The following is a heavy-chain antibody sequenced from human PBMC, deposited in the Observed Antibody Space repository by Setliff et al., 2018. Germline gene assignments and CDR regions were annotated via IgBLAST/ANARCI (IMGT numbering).Heavy chain of an antibody. CDR2: ISWDGVSA. Sequence: PGGSLRLSCAASGFTFDDHTMHWVRQVPGRGLEWISIISWDGVSAEYADSVKGRFAIARDNSKSSLYLQMNSLRTDDTALYFCTRAIGDYVMDSWGQGTLVTVSS. CDR1: GFTFDDHT. V-gene: IGHV3-43*01. CDR3: TRAIGDYVMDS. J-gene: IGHJ4*02. D-gene: IGHD4-17*01.